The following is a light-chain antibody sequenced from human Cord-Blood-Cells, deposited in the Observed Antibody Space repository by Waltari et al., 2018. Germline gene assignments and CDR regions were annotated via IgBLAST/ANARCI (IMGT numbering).Light chain of an antibody. CDR1: QSISSY. V-gene: IGKV1-39*01. CDR2: AAS. CDR3: QQSYSTPWT. Sequence: IEMNQSPSSLSACVGERVTMTCRASQSISSYLNWYQQKPGKAPKLLIYAASSLQSGVPSRFSGSGSGTDFTLTISSLQPEDFATYYCQQSYSTPWTFGQGTKVEIK. J-gene: IGKJ1*01.